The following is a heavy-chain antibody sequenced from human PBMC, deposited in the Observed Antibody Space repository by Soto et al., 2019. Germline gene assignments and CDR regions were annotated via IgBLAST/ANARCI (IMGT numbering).Heavy chain of an antibody. D-gene: IGHD5-12*01. CDR1: GGTFSSYA. V-gene: IGHV1-69*13. J-gene: IGHJ6*02. CDR2: IIPIFGTA. Sequence: ASVKVSCKASGGTFSSYAISWVRQAPGQGLEWMGGIIPIFGTANYAQKFQGRVTITADESTSTAYMELSSLRSEDTAVYYCARDEAIVATIGGGYYYYGMDVWGQGTTVTVSS. CDR3: ARDEAIVATIGGGYYYYGMDV.